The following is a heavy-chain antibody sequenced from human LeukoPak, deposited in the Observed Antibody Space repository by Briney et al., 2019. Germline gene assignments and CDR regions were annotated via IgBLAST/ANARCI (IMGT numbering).Heavy chain of an antibody. CDR3: ASDRGYCSSTSCPPHWFDP. V-gene: IGHV1-2*02. D-gene: IGHD2-2*01. CDR2: INPNSGGT. J-gene: IGHJ5*02. CDR1: GYTFTGYY. Sequence: ASVKVSCKASGYTFTGYYMHWVRQAPGQGLEWMGWINPNSGGTNYAQKFQGRVTMTRDTSISTAYMELSRLRSDDTAVSYCASDRGYCSSTSCPPHWFDPWGQGTLVTVSS.